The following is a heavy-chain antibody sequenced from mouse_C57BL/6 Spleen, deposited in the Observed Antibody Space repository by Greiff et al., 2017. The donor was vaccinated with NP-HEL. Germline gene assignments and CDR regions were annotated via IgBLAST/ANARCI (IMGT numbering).Heavy chain of an antibody. V-gene: IGHV1-19*01. Sequence: VQLQQSGPVLVKPGASVKMSCKASGYTFTDYYMNWVKQSHGKSLEWIGVINPYNGGTSYNQKFKGKATLTVDKSSSTAYMELNSLTSEDSAVYYCARKGDDYDGLDWWGQGTTLTVSS. CDR3: ARKGDDYDGLDW. CDR1: GYTFTDYY. D-gene: IGHD2-4*01. CDR2: INPYNGGT. J-gene: IGHJ2*01.